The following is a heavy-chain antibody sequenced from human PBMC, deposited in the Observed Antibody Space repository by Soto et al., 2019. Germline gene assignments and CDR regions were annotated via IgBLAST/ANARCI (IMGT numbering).Heavy chain of an antibody. D-gene: IGHD2-2*01. CDR3: ASGIVVVPAAILSNFDY. V-gene: IGHV1-69*01. CDR2: IIPIFGTA. J-gene: IGHJ4*02. Sequence: QVQLVQSGAEVKKPGSSVKVSRKASGGTFSSYAISWVRQAPGQGLEWMGGIIPIFGTANYAQKFQGRVTITADESTSTAYMELSSLRSEDTAVYYCASGIVVVPAAILSNFDYWGQGTLVTVSS. CDR1: GGTFSSYA.